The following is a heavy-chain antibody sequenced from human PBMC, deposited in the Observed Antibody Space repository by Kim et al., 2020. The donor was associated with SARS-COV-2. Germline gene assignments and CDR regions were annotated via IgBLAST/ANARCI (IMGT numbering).Heavy chain of an antibody. J-gene: IGHJ4*02. CDR1: GYSFSDQW. CDR3: VGRPDYDY. V-gene: IGHV5-10-1*01. Sequence: GESLKISCKGSGYSFSDQWITWVRQVPGKGLEWMGRIDLRDSYTTYSPSFKGHVTISADKSITTAYLQWSGLKASDTAIYYCVGRPDYDYWGQGTLVTVS. CDR2: IDLRDSYT. D-gene: IGHD3-16*01.